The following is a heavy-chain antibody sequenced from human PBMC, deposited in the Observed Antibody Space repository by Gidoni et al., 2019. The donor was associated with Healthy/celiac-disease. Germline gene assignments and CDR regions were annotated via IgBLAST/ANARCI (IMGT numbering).Heavy chain of an antibody. D-gene: IGHD5-18*01. Sequence: QAQLVQPGAEVKKPGSSVKVSCKASGGTFSSYAISWVRQAPGQGLEWMGGIIPIFGTANYAQKFQGRVTITADESTSTAYMELSSLRSEDTAVYYCASSGYSYAGGNSYFDYWGQGTLVTVSS. CDR2: IIPIFGTA. CDR3: ASSGYSYAGGNSYFDY. V-gene: IGHV1-69*01. J-gene: IGHJ4*02. CDR1: GGTFSSYA.